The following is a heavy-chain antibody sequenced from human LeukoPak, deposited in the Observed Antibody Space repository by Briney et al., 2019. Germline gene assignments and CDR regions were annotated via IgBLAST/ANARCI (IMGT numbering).Heavy chain of an antibody. CDR2: IRSSSSV. V-gene: IGHV3-48*01. Sequence: GGSLRLXCSASGFAFSTFSFNWVRRAPGKGLEWLSYIRSSSSVADSVKGRFTISRDDAKHSLHLHMNSLRAEDTAVYYCVRDLAYAFDTWGQGTMVTVSS. CDR1: GFAFSTFS. J-gene: IGHJ3*02. CDR3: VRDLAYAFDT.